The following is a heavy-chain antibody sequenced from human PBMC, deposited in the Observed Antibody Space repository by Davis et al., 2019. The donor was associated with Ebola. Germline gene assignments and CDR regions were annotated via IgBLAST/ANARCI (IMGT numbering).Heavy chain of an antibody. V-gene: IGHV4-59*03. CDR2: IYYTGSA. Sequence: PSETLSLTCTVSGVSISRHYWSWIRQPPGKRLEWIGSIYYTGSAYYNSSLAIRATISVDTSKNQFSLKLTSVTAAATAMYYCSERGSSVWGQGTLVTVSS. CDR3: SERGSSV. CDR1: GVSISRHY. D-gene: IGHD3-10*01. J-gene: IGHJ4*02.